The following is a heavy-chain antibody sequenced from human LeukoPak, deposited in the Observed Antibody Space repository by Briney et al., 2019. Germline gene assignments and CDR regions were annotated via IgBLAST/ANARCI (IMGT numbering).Heavy chain of an antibody. CDR1: GFTVSSNY. J-gene: IGHJ6*02. V-gene: IGHV3-53*01. CDR3: AREEYYYHYGMDV. Sequence: GGSLRLSCAASGFTVSSNYMSWVRQAPGKGLEWVSVIYSGGSTYYADSVKGRFTISRDNSKNTLYLQMNCLRAEDTAVYYCAREEYYYHYGMDVWGQGTTVTVSS. CDR2: IYSGGST.